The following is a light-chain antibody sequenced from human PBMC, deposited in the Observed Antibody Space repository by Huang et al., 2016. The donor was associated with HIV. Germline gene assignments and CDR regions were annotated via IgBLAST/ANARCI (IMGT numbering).Light chain of an antibody. V-gene: IGKV1-12*01. CDR2: AAS. CDR1: QDINRW. Sequence: DIQMTQSPSSVSASVGDRISFTCRASQDINRWLAWVQQKQGKTPNLLIYAASTLQGGVPSRFRGRVSGTGFTLTINNLQPEDFATYFCQQAVSFPLTFGGGTKVEIK. J-gene: IGKJ4*01. CDR3: QQAVSFPLT.